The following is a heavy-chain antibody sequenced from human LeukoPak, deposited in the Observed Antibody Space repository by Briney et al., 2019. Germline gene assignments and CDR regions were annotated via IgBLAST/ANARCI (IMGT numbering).Heavy chain of an antibody. V-gene: IGHV1-69*06. CDR3: GSSGYYSRSGYYFDY. D-gene: IGHD3-22*01. CDR1: AGTFSSYA. J-gene: IGHJ4*02. CDR2: IIPIFGTA. Sequence: ASVKVSCKASAGTFSSYAISWVRRAPGQGLECMGGIIPIFGTANYAQKFQGRVTITSDKSTSTAYMELSSLRSEDTAVYYCGSSGYYSRSGYYFDYWGQGTLVTVSS.